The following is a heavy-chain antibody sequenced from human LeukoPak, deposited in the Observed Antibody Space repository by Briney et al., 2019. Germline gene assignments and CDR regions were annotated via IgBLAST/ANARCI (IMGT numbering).Heavy chain of an antibody. CDR1: GFTFSSYW. Sequence: PGRSLRLSCAVSGFTFSSYWMTWVRQAPGKGLEWVANIKQDGSGKYYVDSVKGRFTISRDNAKNSLYLQMNSLRAEDTAVYYCTRDFGDWGQGTLVTVSS. CDR2: IKQDGSGK. V-gene: IGHV3-7*01. J-gene: IGHJ4*02. CDR3: TRDFGD.